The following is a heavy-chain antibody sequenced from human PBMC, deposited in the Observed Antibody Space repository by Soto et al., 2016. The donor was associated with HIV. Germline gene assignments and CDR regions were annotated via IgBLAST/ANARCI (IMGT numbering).Heavy chain of an antibody. Sequence: QVQLVQSGAEVEKPGSSVKVSCKASGGTLNSYAISWVRQAPGQGLEWMGGIIPFFHTANYAQKFQGRVAITADESTSTSYMELSSLRSEDTAVYYCAFYYDSSGYYYVNDYWGQGTLVTVSS. CDR3: AFYYDSSGYYYVNDY. CDR1: GGTLNSYA. J-gene: IGHJ4*02. V-gene: IGHV1-69*12. CDR2: IIPFFHTA. D-gene: IGHD3-22*01.